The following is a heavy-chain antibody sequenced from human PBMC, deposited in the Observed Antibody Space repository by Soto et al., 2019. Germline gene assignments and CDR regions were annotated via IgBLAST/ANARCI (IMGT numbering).Heavy chain of an antibody. CDR1: GFSLSTRGMR. J-gene: IGHJ4*02. D-gene: IGHD2-15*01. V-gene: IGHV2-70*04. Sequence: SGPTLVNPTQTLTLTCTFSGFSLSTRGMRVSWIRQPPGKALEWLARIDWDDDKFYNTSLKTRLTISKDSSKNQVVLTMTNTDTVATATYYCARMSHCSGGTCPFDYWGQGALVTVSS. CDR2: IDWDDDK. CDR3: ARMSHCSGGTCPFDY.